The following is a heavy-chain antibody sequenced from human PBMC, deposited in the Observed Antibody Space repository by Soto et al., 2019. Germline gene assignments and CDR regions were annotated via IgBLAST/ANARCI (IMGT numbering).Heavy chain of an antibody. J-gene: IGHJ4*02. Sequence: GGSLRLSCAASGFTFSSYSMNWVRQAPGKGLEWVSSISSSSSYIYYADSVKGRFTISRDNAKNSLYLQMNSLRAEDTAVYYCARDYGPYYYDSSGYYYIWGQGTLVTVSS. CDR3: ARDYGPYYYDSSGYYYI. CDR2: ISSSSSYI. CDR1: GFTFSSYS. D-gene: IGHD3-22*01. V-gene: IGHV3-21*01.